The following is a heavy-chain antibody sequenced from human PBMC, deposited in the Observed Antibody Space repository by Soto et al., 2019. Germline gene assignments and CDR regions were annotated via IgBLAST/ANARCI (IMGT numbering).Heavy chain of an antibody. CDR1: GYTFISYS. CDR2: MNTRDGTT. Sequence: ASVKVSCKASGYTFISYSMYWVRQAPGQGLEWMGIMNTRDGTTIYAQNFQGRVTMTRDTSTSTVYMELSSLRSEDTAVYYCARGGVTLDYWGQGSLVTVSS. V-gene: IGHV1-46*01. J-gene: IGHJ4*02. D-gene: IGHD2-21*02. CDR3: ARGGVTLDY.